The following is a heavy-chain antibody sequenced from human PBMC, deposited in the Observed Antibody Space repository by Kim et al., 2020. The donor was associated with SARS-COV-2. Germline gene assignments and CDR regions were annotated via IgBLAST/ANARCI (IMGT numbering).Heavy chain of an antibody. D-gene: IGHD5-12*01. CDR2: IIPIFGTA. J-gene: IGHJ4*02. CDR1: GGTFSSYA. Sequence: SVKVSCKASGGTFSSYAISWVRQAPGQGLEWMGGIIPIFGTANYAQKFQGRVTITADESTSTAYMELSSLRSEDTAVYYCASSPDIVATFNYWGQGTLVTVSS. CDR3: ASSPDIVATFNY. V-gene: IGHV1-69*13.